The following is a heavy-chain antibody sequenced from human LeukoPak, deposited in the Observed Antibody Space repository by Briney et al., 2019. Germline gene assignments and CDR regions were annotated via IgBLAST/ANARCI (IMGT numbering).Heavy chain of an antibody. CDR1: GFSLSSYM. D-gene: IGHD2/OR15-2a*01. CDR3: VKRPFYVGGGFPFEY. J-gene: IGHJ4*02. V-gene: IGHV3-23*01. CDR2: ITSGGST. Sequence: SGGSLRLSCAASGFSLSSYMMSWVRQAPGQGLEWVSTITSGGSTYYVDSVRGRFTISRDNSENTLYLQMNSLRAEDTAVYYCVKRPFYVGGGFPFEYWGQGTLVTVSS.